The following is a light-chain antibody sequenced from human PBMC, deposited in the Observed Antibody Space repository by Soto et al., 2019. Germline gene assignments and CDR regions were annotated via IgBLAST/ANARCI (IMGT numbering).Light chain of an antibody. CDR3: SSYTSISTLV. CDR1: SSDVGGYNY. CDR2: EVT. V-gene: IGLV2-14*01. Sequence: QSVLTQPVSVSGSPGQSITISCTGTSSDVGGYNYVSWYQQHPGKAPKLMIYEVTKRPSGVSNRFSGSKSGNTASLTISGLQAEDESDYCCSSYTSISTLVFGGGTKVTVL. J-gene: IGLJ2*01.